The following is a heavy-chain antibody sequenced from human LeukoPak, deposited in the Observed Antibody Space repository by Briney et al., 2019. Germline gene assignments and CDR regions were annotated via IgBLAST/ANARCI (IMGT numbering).Heavy chain of an antibody. J-gene: IGHJ6*02. V-gene: IGHV3-30*04. D-gene: IGHD5-12*01. Sequence: GRSLRLSCAASGFTFSSYAMHWVRQAPGKGLEWVAVISYDGSNKYYADSVKGRFTISRDNSKNTLYLQMNGLRAEDTAVYYCARDSLGYSGYDTKNYYYYYGMDVWGQGTTVTVSS. CDR2: ISYDGSNK. CDR3: ARDSLGYSGYDTKNYYYYYGMDV. CDR1: GFTFSSYA.